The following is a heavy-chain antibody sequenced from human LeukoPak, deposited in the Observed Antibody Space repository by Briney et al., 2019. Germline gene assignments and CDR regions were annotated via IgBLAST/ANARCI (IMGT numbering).Heavy chain of an antibody. CDR1: GGTFSSYA. J-gene: IGHJ4*02. V-gene: IGHV1-69*13. CDR2: IIPIFGTA. Sequence: ASVKVSCKASGGTFSSYAISWVRQAPGQGLEWMGGIIPIFGTANYAQKFQGRVTITADESTSTAYMELRSLRSEDTAVYYCTRSGRDYYDSSGYPLDYWGQGTLVTVSS. CDR3: TRSGRDYYDSSGYPLDY. D-gene: IGHD3-22*01.